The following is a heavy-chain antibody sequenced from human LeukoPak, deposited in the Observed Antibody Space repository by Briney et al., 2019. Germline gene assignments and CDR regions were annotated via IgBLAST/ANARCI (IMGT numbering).Heavy chain of an antibody. Sequence: SGGPLRLSCAASGFTFSLYAVNWVRQAPGKGLEGVSAISGSGGSTYYADSVKGRFTISRDNSKNTLYLQMNSLRAEDTAVYYCAKHNGGWGFDYWGQGTLVTVSS. CDR2: ISGSGGST. CDR1: GFTFSLYA. CDR3: AKHNGGWGFDY. V-gene: IGHV3-23*01. D-gene: IGHD6-19*01. J-gene: IGHJ4*02.